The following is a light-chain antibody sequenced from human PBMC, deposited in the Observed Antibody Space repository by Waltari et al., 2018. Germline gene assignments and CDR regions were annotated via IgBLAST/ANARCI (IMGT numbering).Light chain of an antibody. CDR1: QDLLSTDGNTY. CDR3: MQGTHWPPLT. V-gene: IGKV2-30*01. CDR2: MVT. J-gene: IGKJ4*01. Sequence: VVLTQSPLSLPVTPGQSASISCRSSQDLLSTDGNTYVTGCHQRPGASPRRLIYMVTNRDSVIPDRFSGSVSGTGFTLKISRVGADDVGLYYCMQGTHWPPLTFGGGTKVEIK.